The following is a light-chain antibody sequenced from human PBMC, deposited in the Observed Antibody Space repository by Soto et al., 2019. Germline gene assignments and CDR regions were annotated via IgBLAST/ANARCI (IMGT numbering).Light chain of an antibody. V-gene: IGLV2-14*01. CDR1: SSDVGGYDY. CDR2: EVT. CDR3: TSYTSSSTQV. Sequence: QSALTQPASVSGSPGQSITISCTGTSSDVGGYDYVSWYQQHPGTAPRLIIFEVTNRPSGVSNRFSGSKSGNTASLTISGLQAEDVADYYCTSYTSSSTQVSGNGTKVTVL. J-gene: IGLJ1*01.